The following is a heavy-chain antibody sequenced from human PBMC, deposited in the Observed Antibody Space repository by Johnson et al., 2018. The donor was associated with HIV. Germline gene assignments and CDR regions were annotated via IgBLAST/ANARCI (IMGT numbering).Heavy chain of an antibody. CDR1: GFTFDDYG. D-gene: IGHD6-13*01. Sequence: VQLVESGGGVIRPGGSLRLSCAASGFTFDDYGMSWVRQAPGKGLEWVSGISWNSGSIGYADSVKGRFTTSRDNAKNSLYLQMNSLRAEDTALYYCAKSSSAYAFDIWGQGTMVTVSS. V-gene: IGHV3-20*04. CDR3: AKSSSAYAFDI. CDR2: ISWNSGSI. J-gene: IGHJ3*02.